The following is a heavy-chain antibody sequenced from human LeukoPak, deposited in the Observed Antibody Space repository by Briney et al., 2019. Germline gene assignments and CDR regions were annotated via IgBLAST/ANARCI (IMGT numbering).Heavy chain of an antibody. Sequence: GGSLRLSCAASGFTFSSYGMHWVRQAPGKGLEWVAFIRYDGTNKYYADSVKGRFTISRDNSKNTLYLQMNSLRAEDTAVYYCAKDHGIATAGSLYFDLWGRGTLVTVSS. CDR1: GFTFSSYG. D-gene: IGHD6-13*01. CDR3: AKDHGIATAGSLYFDL. CDR2: IRYDGTNK. V-gene: IGHV3-30*02. J-gene: IGHJ2*01.